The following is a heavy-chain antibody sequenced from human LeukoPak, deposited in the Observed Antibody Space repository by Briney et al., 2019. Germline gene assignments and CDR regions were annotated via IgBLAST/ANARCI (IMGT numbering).Heavy chain of an antibody. D-gene: IGHD3-22*01. CDR2: INWNGGST. Sequence: GGSLRLSCAASGFTFDDYAMSWVRQPPGKGLEWLSGINWNGGSTGYADSVKGRFTISRDNAKNSLYLQMNSLRAEDTALYYCARGSHYSDSSGYYSSFDYWGQGTLVTVSS. V-gene: IGHV3-20*04. CDR1: GFTFDDYA. CDR3: ARGSHYSDSSGYYSSFDY. J-gene: IGHJ4*02.